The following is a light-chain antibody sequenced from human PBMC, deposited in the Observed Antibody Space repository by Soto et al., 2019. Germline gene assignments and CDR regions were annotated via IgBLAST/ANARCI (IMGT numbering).Light chain of an antibody. CDR2: GAS. J-gene: IGKJ4*01. CDR1: QSISNN. V-gene: IGKV3-15*01. Sequence: VMTQSPATLSVSPGESATLSCRASQSISNNFAWYQQKPGQAPRLLVYGASTRATGIPARFSGSGSGTDFALTISSLQSEDFAVYFCQQYNYWPPLTFGGGTKVEIK. CDR3: QQYNYWPPLT.